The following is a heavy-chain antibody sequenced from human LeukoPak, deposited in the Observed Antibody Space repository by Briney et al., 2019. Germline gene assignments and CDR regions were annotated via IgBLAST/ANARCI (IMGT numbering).Heavy chain of an antibody. V-gene: IGHV1-2*02. Sequence: ASVKVSCKASGYTLTGYYMHWVRQAPGQGLEWXXWINPNSGGTNYAQKFQGRVTMTRDTSISTAYMELSRLRSDDTAVYYCATYSGSYSSDFDYWGQGTLVTVSS. CDR3: ATYSGSYSSDFDY. CDR1: GYTLTGYY. CDR2: INPNSGGT. J-gene: IGHJ4*02. D-gene: IGHD1-26*01.